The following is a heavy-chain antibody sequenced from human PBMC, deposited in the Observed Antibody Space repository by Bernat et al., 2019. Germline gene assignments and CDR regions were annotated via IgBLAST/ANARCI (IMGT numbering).Heavy chain of an antibody. Sequence: QVQLQQWGAGLLKPSETLSLTCAVYGGSFSGYSWTWIRQPPGKGLEWFGEISHSGRTNYNPSLKSRVTISIDTSKNQFSLSLSSVTAADTALYYCARGNMAASIFYWGQGTLVTVSS. V-gene: IGHV4-34*01. CDR1: GGSFSGYS. CDR3: ARGNMAASIFY. D-gene: IGHD6-13*01. J-gene: IGHJ4*02. CDR2: ISHSGRT.